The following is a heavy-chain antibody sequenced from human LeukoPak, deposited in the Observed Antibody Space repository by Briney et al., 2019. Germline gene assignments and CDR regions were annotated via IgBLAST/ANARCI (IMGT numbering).Heavy chain of an antibody. CDR3: ARHWEGYCSSTSCYTSYYYIDV. D-gene: IGHD2-2*02. J-gene: IGHJ6*03. CDR1: GYSFTSYW. V-gene: IGHV5-51*01. CDR2: IYPGDSDT. Sequence: PGESLKTSCKGSGYSFTSYWIGWVRQMPGKGLEWMGIIYPGDSDTRYSPSFQGQVTISADKSISTAYLQWSSLKASDTAMYYCARHWEGYCSSTSCYTSYYYIDVWGKGTTVTVSS.